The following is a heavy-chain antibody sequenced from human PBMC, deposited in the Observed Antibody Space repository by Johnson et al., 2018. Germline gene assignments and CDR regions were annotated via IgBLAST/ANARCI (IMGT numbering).Heavy chain of an antibody. V-gene: IGHV4-59*01. D-gene: IGHD4-17*01. J-gene: IGHJ6*02. Sequence: QVQLQESGPGLVKASETLSLTCSVSGGSIDRYYWNWIRQSPRRGLEWIGSGFHSGTTSFNPSLSGRFTMSVDTSKNEFSLKLTSVTVADTAIYYCARSAVPCYYFYGLDVWGQGTTVAVSS. CDR1: GGSIDRYY. CDR3: ARSAVPCYYFYGLDV. CDR2: GFHSGTT.